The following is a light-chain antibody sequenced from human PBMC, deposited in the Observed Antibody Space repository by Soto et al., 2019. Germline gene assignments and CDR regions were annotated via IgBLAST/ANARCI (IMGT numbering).Light chain of an antibody. CDR2: KAA. J-gene: IGKJ1*01. Sequence: DIQMTQSPSTLSGSVGDRVTITCRASQTISSWLAWYQQKPGKAPKLLIYKAATLKSGVPSRFSGSGSGTEFPLTISSLQPDDFATYYCQHYNSYSEAFDQGTNVELK. CDR3: QHYNSYSEA. CDR1: QTISSW. V-gene: IGKV1-5*03.